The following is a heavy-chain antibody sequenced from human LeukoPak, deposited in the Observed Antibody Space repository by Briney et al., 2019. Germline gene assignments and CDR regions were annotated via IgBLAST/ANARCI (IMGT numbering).Heavy chain of an antibody. CDR3: ARARQNLGPVQRDY. D-gene: IGHD2/OR15-2a*01. J-gene: IGHJ4*02. CDR2: IIPIFGTA. Sequence: SVKVSCKASGGTFSSYAISWVRQAPGQGLEWMGGIIPIFGTANYAQKFQGRVTITADKSTSTAYMELSSLRSEDTAVYYCARARQNLGPVQRDYWGQGTLVTVSS. V-gene: IGHV1-69*06. CDR1: GGTFSSYA.